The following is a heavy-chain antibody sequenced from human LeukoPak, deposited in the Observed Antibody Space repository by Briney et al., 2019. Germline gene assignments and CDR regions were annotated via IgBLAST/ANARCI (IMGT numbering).Heavy chain of an antibody. V-gene: IGHV3-23*01. Sequence: GGSLRLSCAASGFTFSSYAMSWVRQAPGKGLEWVSAISGSGGSTYYADSVKGRFTISRDNSKNTLYLQMNSLRAEDTAVYYCAKDWDIVVVPAAMGGYHSGMDVWGKGTTVTVSS. J-gene: IGHJ6*04. D-gene: IGHD2-2*01. CDR1: GFTFSSYA. CDR3: AKDWDIVVVPAAMGGYHSGMDV. CDR2: ISGSGGST.